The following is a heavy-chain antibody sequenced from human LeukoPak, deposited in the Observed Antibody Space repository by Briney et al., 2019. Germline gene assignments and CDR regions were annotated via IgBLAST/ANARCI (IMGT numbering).Heavy chain of an antibody. Sequence: SETLSLTCTVSGGSISSSSYYWGWIRQPPGKGLEWIGSIYYSGSTYYNPSLKSRVTISVDTSKNQFSLKLSSVTAADTAVYYCARDAPVDWNDLFDYWGQGTLVTVSP. CDR3: ARDAPVDWNDLFDY. V-gene: IGHV4-39*07. J-gene: IGHJ4*02. CDR2: IYYSGST. CDR1: GGSISSSSYY. D-gene: IGHD1-1*01.